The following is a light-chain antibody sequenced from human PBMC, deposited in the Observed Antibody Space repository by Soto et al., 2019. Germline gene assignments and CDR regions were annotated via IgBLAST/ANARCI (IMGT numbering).Light chain of an antibody. CDR1: QSVSSN. V-gene: IGKV3-15*01. CDR3: QQYDNWPPWT. CDR2: GAS. Sequence: EIVMTQSPATLSVSPGERATLSCRASQSVSSNLAWYQQKPGQAPRLLLYGASTRATGIPDRFSDSGSETEFTLTISSLQPEDFAVYYCQQYDNWPPWTFGQGTKVEVK. J-gene: IGKJ1*01.